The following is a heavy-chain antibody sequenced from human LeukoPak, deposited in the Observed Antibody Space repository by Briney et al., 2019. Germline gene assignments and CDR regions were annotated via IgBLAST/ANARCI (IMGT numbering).Heavy chain of an antibody. Sequence: LSLTCTVSGGSISSYYWSWIRQPPGKGLEWVAVIWHDGNTQYYADSVKGRFTISRDNSKNTLYLQMNGLRVEDTAIYYCASPNSVSGRLWYLALWGLGTFVTVSS. D-gene: IGHD6-19*01. J-gene: IGHJ2*01. V-gene: IGHV3-33*08. CDR1: GGSISSYY. CDR2: IWHDGNTQ. CDR3: ASPNSVSGRLWYLAL.